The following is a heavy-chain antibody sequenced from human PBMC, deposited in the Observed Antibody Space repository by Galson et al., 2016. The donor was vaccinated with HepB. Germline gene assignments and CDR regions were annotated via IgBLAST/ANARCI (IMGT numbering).Heavy chain of an antibody. Sequence: SLRLSCAASGFTFSTYAMNWVRQAQGKGLEWVSGINGNAGSTSYVDSVKGRFTIPRDNSKNTLYLQMNSLRAEDTAVYYCAKSLYGGNFWGQGTLVTVSS. D-gene: IGHD4-23*01. CDR1: GFTFSTYA. J-gene: IGHJ4*02. CDR2: INGNAGST. V-gene: IGHV3-23*01. CDR3: AKSLYGGNF.